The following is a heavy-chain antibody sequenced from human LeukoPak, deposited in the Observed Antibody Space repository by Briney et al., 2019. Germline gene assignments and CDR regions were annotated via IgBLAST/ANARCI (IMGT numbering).Heavy chain of an antibody. CDR1: GGSFRGYY. V-gene: IGHV4-34*01. CDR2: INHSGST. Sequence: SESLSLTCAVYGGSFRGYYWSWVWQPPGKGREWSGEINHSGSTNYNPSLKRRVTISVDTSKKKCSLTLSSVTSPDTALYYIARADERAYCSGGSCHYFDYWGQGTLVTVSS. J-gene: IGHJ4*02. D-gene: IGHD2-15*01. CDR3: ARADERAYCSGGSCHYFDY.